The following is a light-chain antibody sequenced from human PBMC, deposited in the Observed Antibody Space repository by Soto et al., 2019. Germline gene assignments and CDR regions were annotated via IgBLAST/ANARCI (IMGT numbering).Light chain of an antibody. CDR2: EVS. J-gene: IGLJ2*01. CDR3: SSYTSSSTSVV. V-gene: IGLV2-14*01. Sequence: QSVLTQPASVSGSPGQSITISCTGTSSDVGGYNYVSWYQQHPGKAPKLMIYEVSNRPSGVSNRFSGSKSGNTASLTISGLQAEDEADYYCSSYTSSSTSVVFGGGTKVPVL. CDR1: SSDVGGYNY.